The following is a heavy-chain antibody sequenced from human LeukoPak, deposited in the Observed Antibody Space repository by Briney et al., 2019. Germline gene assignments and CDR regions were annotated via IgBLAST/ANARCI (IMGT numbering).Heavy chain of an antibody. CDR1: GFTFSNNA. J-gene: IGHJ4*02. Sequence: RGSLRLSCVTSGFTFSNNAMSWVRQAPGKGLEWVSGIFGTTGSTGSTYYADSVEGRVTISRDKSRNTVYLHLNSLRAEDTAVYYCAKDRTYFSDFSAYYFSPPLQHYWGQGTLVTVSS. CDR2: IFGTTGSTGST. CDR3: AKDRTYFSDFSAYYFSPPLQHY. V-gene: IGHV3-23*01. D-gene: IGHD3-22*01.